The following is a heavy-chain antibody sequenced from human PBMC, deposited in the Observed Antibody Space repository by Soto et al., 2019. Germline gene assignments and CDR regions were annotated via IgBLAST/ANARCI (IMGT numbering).Heavy chain of an antibody. J-gene: IGHJ5*02. D-gene: IGHD2-15*01. Sequence: SETLSLTCTVSGGSISSGDFYWSWIRQPPGRGLEWIGYISYSGSTYYNTSLKSRVTISVDTSKNQFSLKLNSVTAADTAVYYCARGGPTGGSYKYNWFDPWGQGTLVTVS. CDR2: ISYSGST. CDR1: GGSISSGDFY. V-gene: IGHV4-30-4*01. CDR3: ARGGPTGGSYKYNWFDP.